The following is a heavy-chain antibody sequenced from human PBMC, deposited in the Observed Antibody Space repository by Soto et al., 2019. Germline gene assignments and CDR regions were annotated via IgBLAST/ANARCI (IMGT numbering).Heavy chain of an antibody. CDR3: AKKSLGSITLPALNYFDY. D-gene: IGHD7-27*01. J-gene: IGHJ4*02. CDR1: GFTFGNYA. V-gene: IGHV3-23*01. CDR2: ISGAGDAT. Sequence: EVQLLESGGGLVQPGGSLRLSCAASGFTFGNYAFSWVRQAPGKGLEWVSVISGAGDATYYPDSVRGRFTTSRDNSKNTVYLQVNSLRAEDTAVYYCAKKSLGSITLPALNYFDYWGQGTLVTVSS.